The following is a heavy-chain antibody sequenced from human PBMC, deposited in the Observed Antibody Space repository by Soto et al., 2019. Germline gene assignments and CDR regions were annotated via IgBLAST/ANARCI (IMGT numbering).Heavy chain of an antibody. CDR3: ARRWGEGRVDY. J-gene: IGHJ4*02. D-gene: IGHD3-10*01. CDR1: GGSISSSNW. Sequence: QVQLQESGPGLVKPSGTLSLTCAVSGGSISSSNWWSWVRQPPGKGLEWIGEIYHSGNTNYNPSPTSRVTMAVDKSRNQFSLKLRSVTAADTAVYYCARRWGEGRVDYWGQGTLVTVSS. V-gene: IGHV4-4*02. CDR2: IYHSGNT.